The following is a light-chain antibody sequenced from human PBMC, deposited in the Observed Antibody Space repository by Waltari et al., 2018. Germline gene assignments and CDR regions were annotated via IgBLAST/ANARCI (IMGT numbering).Light chain of an antibody. J-gene: IGKJ4*01. CDR3: QQSYSPLT. Sequence: DFQMTQSPSSLSASVGDRVTITCRASQSISTYLNWYQQKPGKAPNLLIYAAPSLQSGVASRFSGSGSGTDFTLTISSLQPADFATYYCQQSYSPLTFGGGTQVEIK. CDR1: QSISTY. CDR2: AAP. V-gene: IGKV1-39*01.